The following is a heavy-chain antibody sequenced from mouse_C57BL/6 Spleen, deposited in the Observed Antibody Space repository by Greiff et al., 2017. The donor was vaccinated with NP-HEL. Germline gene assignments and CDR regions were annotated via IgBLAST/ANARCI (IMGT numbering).Heavy chain of an antibody. CDR2: IDPSDSYT. CDR1: GYTFTSYW. CDR3: AREGAITTVVADFDY. V-gene: IGHV1-59*01. J-gene: IGHJ2*01. D-gene: IGHD1-1*01. Sequence: QVQLQQSGAELVRPGTSVKLSCKASGYTFTSYWMHWVKQRPGQGLEWIGVIDPSDSYTNYNQKFKGKATLTVDTSSSTAYMQLSSLTSEDSAVYYCAREGAITTVVADFDYWGQGTTLTVSS.